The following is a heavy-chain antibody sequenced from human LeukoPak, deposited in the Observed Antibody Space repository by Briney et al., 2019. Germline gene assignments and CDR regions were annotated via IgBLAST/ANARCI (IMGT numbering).Heavy chain of an antibody. Sequence: GASVKVSCKASGYTFNSYGISWVRQAPGQGLEWMGWISAYNGNTNYAQKLQGRVTMTTDTSTSTAYMELRSLRSDDTAVYYCARESSWSSPYYYYMDVWGKGTTVTVSS. D-gene: IGHD6-13*01. CDR2: ISAYNGNT. V-gene: IGHV1-18*01. CDR1: GYTFNSYG. J-gene: IGHJ6*03. CDR3: ARESSWSSPYYYYMDV.